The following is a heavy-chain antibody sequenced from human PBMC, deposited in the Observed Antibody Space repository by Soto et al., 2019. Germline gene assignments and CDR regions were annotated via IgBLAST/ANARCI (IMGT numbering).Heavy chain of an antibody. CDR1: GFTFTNYL. CDR2: IDKSGGDT. CDR3: AKDTYSRSWYF. V-gene: IGHV3-23*05. Sequence: EVQLLESGGDLVQPGGSLRLSCAASGFTFTNYLMTWVRQAPGTGLEWVSSIDKSGGDTYYADSVKGRFTISRDNSKNTLYLQMNGLRAEDTALYYCAKDTYSRSWYFWGQGTLVTVSS. J-gene: IGHJ4*02. D-gene: IGHD2-2*01.